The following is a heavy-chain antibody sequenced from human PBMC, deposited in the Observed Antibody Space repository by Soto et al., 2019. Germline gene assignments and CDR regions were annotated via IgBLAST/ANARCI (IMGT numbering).Heavy chain of an antibody. CDR3: AKDVKTIFGVGRNYYYGMDV. CDR2: ISYDGSNK. D-gene: IGHD3-3*01. J-gene: IGHJ6*02. CDR1: GFTFSSYG. Sequence: QVQLVESGGGVVQPGRSLRLSCAASGFTFSSYGMHWVRQAPGKGLEWVAVISYDGSNKYYADSVKGRFTISRDNSXXTXYXXMNSLRAEDTAVYYCAKDVKTIFGVGRNYYYGMDVWGQGNTVTVSS. V-gene: IGHV3-30*18.